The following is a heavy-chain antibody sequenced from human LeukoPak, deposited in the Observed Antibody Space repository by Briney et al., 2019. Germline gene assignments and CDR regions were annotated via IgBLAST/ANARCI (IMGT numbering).Heavy chain of an antibody. CDR3: ARAGDRGTTDY. CDR2: INEDESEQ. CDR1: GFTFSTYW. D-gene: IGHD1-7*01. Sequence: GGSLRLSCAASGFTFSTYWMSWVRQAPGKGLEWVANINEDESEQYFVDSVKGRFTMSRDNAQNSLYLQMNSLRGDDTAVYYCARAGDRGTTDYWGQGTLVTVSS. V-gene: IGHV3-7*01. J-gene: IGHJ4*02.